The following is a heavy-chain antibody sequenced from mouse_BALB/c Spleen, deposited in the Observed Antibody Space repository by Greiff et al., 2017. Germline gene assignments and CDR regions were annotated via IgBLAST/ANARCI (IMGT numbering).Heavy chain of an antibody. J-gene: IGHJ4*01. D-gene: IGHD1-1*01. CDR1: GISITTGNYR. Sequence: EVQLQESGPGLVKPSQTVSLTCTVTGISITTGNYRWSWIRQFPGNKLEWIGYIYYSGTITYNPSLTSRTTITRDTSKNQFFLEMNSLTAEDTATYYCARYYGSSYAMDYWGQGTSVTVSS. V-gene: IGHV3-5*02. CDR2: IYYSGTI. CDR3: ARYYGSSYAMDY.